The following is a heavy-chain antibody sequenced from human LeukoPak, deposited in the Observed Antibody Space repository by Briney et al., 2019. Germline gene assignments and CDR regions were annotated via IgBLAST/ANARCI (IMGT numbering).Heavy chain of an antibody. CDR2: IYYSGST. D-gene: IGHD4-23*01. Sequence: PSETLSLTCTVSGGSFSSGSYYWSWIRQPPGKGLEWIGYIYYSGSTNYNPSLKSRVTISVDTSKNQFSLKLSSVTAADTAVYYCARDLRGHTVVTSHYFDYWGQGTLVTVSS. V-gene: IGHV4-61*01. CDR1: GGSFSSGSYY. J-gene: IGHJ4*02. CDR3: ARDLRGHTVVTSHYFDY.